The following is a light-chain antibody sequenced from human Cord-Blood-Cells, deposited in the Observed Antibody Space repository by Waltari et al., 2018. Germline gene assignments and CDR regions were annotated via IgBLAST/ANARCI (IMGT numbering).Light chain of an antibody. CDR1: SSNIGSNT. V-gene: IGLV1-44*01. CDR2: SNN. CDR3: AAWDDSLNGWV. Sequence: QSVLTQPPSASGTPGQRVTISCSGSSSNIGSNTVNLYQQLPRTAPKLLIYSNNQRPSGVPDRFSGSKSGTSASLAISGLQSEDEADYYCAAWDDSLNGWVFGGGTKLTVL. J-gene: IGLJ3*02.